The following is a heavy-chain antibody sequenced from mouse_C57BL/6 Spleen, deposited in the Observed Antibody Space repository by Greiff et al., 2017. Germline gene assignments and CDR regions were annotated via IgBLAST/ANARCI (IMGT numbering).Heavy chain of an antibody. Sequence: QVQLQQPGAELVKPGASVKLSCKASGYTFTSYWMHWVKQRPGRGLEWIGRIDPNSGGTKYNEKFKSKATLTVDKPSSTAYMQLSSLTSEDSAVYDCARVGTTVVAVKEYYAMDYWGQGTSVTVSS. CDR2: IDPNSGGT. V-gene: IGHV1-72*01. CDR1: GYTFTSYW. CDR3: ARVGTTVVAVKEYYAMDY. D-gene: IGHD1-1*01. J-gene: IGHJ4*01.